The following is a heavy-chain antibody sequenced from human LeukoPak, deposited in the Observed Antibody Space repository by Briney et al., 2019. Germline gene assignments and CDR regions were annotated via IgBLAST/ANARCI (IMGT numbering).Heavy chain of an antibody. Sequence: GGSLRLSCAASGFTFSSYAMHWVRQAPGKGLEWVAVISYDGSNKYYGDSVKGRFTISRDNSKNTLYLQMNSLRGEDTAVYYCARRHCSSTSCYMDVWGKGTTVTVSS. V-gene: IGHV3-30*04. D-gene: IGHD2-2*01. CDR1: GFTFSSYA. J-gene: IGHJ6*04. CDR3: ARRHCSSTSCYMDV. CDR2: ISYDGSNK.